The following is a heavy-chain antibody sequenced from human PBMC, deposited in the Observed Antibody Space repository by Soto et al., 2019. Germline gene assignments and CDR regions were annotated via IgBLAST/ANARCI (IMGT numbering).Heavy chain of an antibody. CDR3: ARYYYDSSGYYYGWFDP. V-gene: IGHV4-59*01. CDR2: IYYTGNT. D-gene: IGHD3-22*01. CDR1: GDSISTYY. J-gene: IGHJ5*02. Sequence: TLSLTCTVSGDSISTYYWSWIRQPPGKGLEWIAYIYYTGNTYYNPSLKSRVTISMDTSKNQFSLKLSSVTAADTAVYYCARYYYDSSGYYYGWFDPWGQGTLVT.